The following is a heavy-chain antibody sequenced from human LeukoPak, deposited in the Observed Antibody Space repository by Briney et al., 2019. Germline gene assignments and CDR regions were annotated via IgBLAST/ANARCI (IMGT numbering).Heavy chain of an antibody. V-gene: IGHV3-48*04. J-gene: IGHJ5*02. Sequence: GGSLRLSCAASGFTFSSYGMHWVRQAPGKGLEWVSYISSTASSIYYADSVKGRFTISRDNAKNSLYLQMNSLRAEDTAVYYCARDVTYHGGDWFDPWGQGTLVTVSS. D-gene: IGHD4-23*01. CDR2: ISSTASSI. CDR3: ARDVTYHGGDWFDP. CDR1: GFTFSSYG.